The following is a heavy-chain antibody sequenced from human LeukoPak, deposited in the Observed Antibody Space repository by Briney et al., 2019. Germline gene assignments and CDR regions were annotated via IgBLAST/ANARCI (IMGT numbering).Heavy chain of an antibody. J-gene: IGHJ4*02. CDR2: IKTDGSDK. V-gene: IGHV3-7*03. CDR3: ARDSLIQYGSGSYWGFDY. Sequence: SGGSLRLSCAASGFTFSNYWMSWVRQAPGKGPEWVGDIKTDGSDKYYVGSVKGRFTISRDNAKNSLYLQMNSLRAEDTAVYYCARDSLIQYGSGSYWGFDYWGQGILVTVSS. D-gene: IGHD3-10*01. CDR1: GFTFSNYW.